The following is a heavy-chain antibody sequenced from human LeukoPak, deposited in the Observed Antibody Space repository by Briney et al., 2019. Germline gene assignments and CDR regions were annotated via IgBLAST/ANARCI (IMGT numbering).Heavy chain of an antibody. J-gene: IGHJ4*02. Sequence: PSETLSLTCTVSGGSISSGDYYWSWIRQPPGKGLEWIGYIYYSGSTYYNPSLKSRVTISVDTSKNQFSLKLSSVTAADTAVYYCARHPIRTMDLKYDILTGPFDYWGQGTLVTVSS. D-gene: IGHD3-9*01. CDR1: GGSISSGDYY. CDR3: ARHPIRTMDLKYDILTGPFDY. CDR2: IYYSGST. V-gene: IGHV4-30-4*01.